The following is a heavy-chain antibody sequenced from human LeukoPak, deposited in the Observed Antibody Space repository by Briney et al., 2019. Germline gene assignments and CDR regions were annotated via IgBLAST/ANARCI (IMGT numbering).Heavy chain of an antibody. CDR3: ARWYGAFGH. D-gene: IGHD1-14*01. CDR2: ISPSGSAI. V-gene: IGHV3-21*01. CDR1: EFILSTYA. Sequence: GGSLRLSCADSEFILSTYAMNWVRQAPGRGLEWVSSISPSGSAIFYAHSVKGRFTISRDNAKNSLYLQMNSLRADDTAVYYCARWYGAFGHWGQGTRVTVSS. J-gene: IGHJ4*02.